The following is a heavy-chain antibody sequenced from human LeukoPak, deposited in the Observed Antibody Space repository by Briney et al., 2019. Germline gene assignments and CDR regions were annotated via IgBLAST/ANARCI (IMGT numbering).Heavy chain of an antibody. CDR1: GFTFSSYS. D-gene: IGHD5-12*01. CDR3: ARDSGYDLPPDY. J-gene: IGHJ4*02. V-gene: IGHV3-21*01. CDR2: ISSSSSYI. Sequence: KSGGSLRLSCAASGFTFSSYSMNWVRQAPGKGLEWASSISSSSSYIYYADSVKGRFTISRDNAKNSLYLQMNSLRAEDTAVYYCARDSGYDLPPDYWGQGTLVTVSS.